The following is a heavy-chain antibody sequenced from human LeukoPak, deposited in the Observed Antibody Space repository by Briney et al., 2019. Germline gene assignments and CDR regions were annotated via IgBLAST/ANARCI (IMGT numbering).Heavy chain of an antibody. V-gene: IGHV4-34*01. J-gene: IGHJ4*02. CDR2: INHSGST. Sequence: PSETLSLTCAVYGGSFSGYYWSWIRQPPGKGLEWIGEINHSGSTNYNPSLKSRVTISVDTSKNQFSLKLSSVTAADTAVYYCAGGRLSYYDFWSGYYYDYWGQGTLVTVSS. CDR3: AGGRLSYYDFWSGYYYDY. CDR1: GGSFSGYY. D-gene: IGHD3-3*01.